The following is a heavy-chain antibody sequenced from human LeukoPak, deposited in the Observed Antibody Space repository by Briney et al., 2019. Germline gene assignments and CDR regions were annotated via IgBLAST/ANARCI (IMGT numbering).Heavy chain of an antibody. CDR2: IYYSGRT. D-gene: IGHD3-22*01. CDR3: ARLLYDSRGYYYFDY. V-gene: IGHV4-39*01. Sequence: SETLSLTCTVSSGSVSSSSHYWGWIRQPPGKGPEWLGSIYYSGRTYNNPSLKSRVTMSVDTSKNQFSLKLSSLTAADTALYYCARLLYDSRGYYYFDYWGEGTLVTVSS. J-gene: IGHJ4*02. CDR1: SGSVSSSSHY.